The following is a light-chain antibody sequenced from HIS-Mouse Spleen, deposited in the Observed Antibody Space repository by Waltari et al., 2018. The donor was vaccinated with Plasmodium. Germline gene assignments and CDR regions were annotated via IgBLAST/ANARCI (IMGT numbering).Light chain of an antibody. V-gene: IGKV3-15*01. CDR2: GAS. J-gene: IGKJ3*01. Sequence: EIVMTQSPATLSVSPGERATLSCRASQSVSSNLAWYQQKPRQAPRLFIYGASPRATGIPPRFSGSVSLTEFTLTISSLQSEDFAVYYCQQYNNWSFTFGPGTKVDIK. CDR1: QSVSSN. CDR3: QQYNNWSFT.